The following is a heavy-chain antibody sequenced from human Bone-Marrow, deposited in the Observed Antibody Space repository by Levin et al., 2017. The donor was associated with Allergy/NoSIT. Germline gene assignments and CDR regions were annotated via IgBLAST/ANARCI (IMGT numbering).Heavy chain of an antibody. CDR2: ISAVDGTT. V-gene: IGHV3-23*01. J-gene: IGHJ1*01. CDR1: GFSFRTYA. Sequence: GGSLRLSCAASGFSFRTYAMVWVRQAPGKGLEWVSAISAVDGTTYYADAVKGRFTISRDNSKNTLYLQMHSLRADDTALYYCAKDDYVDYASAEYFQHWGQGTLVTVSS. D-gene: IGHD4-17*01. CDR3: AKDDYVDYASAEYFQH.